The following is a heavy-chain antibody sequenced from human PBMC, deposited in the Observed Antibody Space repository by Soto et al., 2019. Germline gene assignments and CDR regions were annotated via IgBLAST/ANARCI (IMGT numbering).Heavy chain of an antibody. CDR3: ARSYDSSGYYYYAMNV. V-gene: IGHV4-31*03. CDR1: GGSISSGGYY. J-gene: IGHJ6*02. Sequence: SETLSLTCTVSGGSISSGGYYWSWIRQHPGKGLEWIGYIYYSGSTYYNPSLKSRVTISVDTSKIQFSLNLRSVTAADTAVYYCARSYDSSGYYYYAMNVWGQGTTVTVSS. D-gene: IGHD3-22*01. CDR2: IYYSGST.